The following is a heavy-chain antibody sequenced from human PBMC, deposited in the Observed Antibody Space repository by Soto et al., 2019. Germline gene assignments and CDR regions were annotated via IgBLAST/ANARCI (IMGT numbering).Heavy chain of an antibody. D-gene: IGHD6-13*01. CDR3: ARIESIARNWFDP. J-gene: IGHJ5*02. CDR2: IDPVDSYA. V-gene: IGHV5-10-1*01. Sequence: ESLKISCKGSGFSFTNYWISWVRQVPGKGREWMGNIDPVDSYANYSPSFQGHVTFSVDTSISTAFLHWSSLKASDSAIYFCARIESIARNWFDPWGQGTLVTVSS. CDR1: GFSFTNYW.